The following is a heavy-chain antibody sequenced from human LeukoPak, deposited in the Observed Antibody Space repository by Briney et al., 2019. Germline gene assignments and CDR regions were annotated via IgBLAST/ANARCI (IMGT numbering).Heavy chain of an antibody. CDR2: ISGSGGST. V-gene: IGHV3-23*01. J-gene: IGHJ3*02. CDR3: AKRGRDPRDAFDI. D-gene: IGHD3-16*01. Sequence: GGSLRLSCAAPGFTFSSYAMSWVRQAPGKGLEWVSAISGSGGSTYYADSVKGRFTISRDNSKNTLYLQMNSLRAEDTAVYYCAKRGRDPRDAFDIWGQGTMVTVSS. CDR1: GFTFSSYA.